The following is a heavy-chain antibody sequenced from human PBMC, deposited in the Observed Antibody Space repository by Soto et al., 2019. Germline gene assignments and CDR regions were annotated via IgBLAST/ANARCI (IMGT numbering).Heavy chain of an antibody. D-gene: IGHD6-19*01. CDR2: IKSKADGGTI. CDR3: TAAYLYSSSLYFDY. V-gene: IGHV3-15*01. Sequence: EVQLVESGGGLVKPGGSLRLSCAASGFTFSKAWMTWVRQAPGKGLEWVGRIKSKADGGTIDYAAPVKGRFTISRDDSKNTLYLQMNSLKTEDTALYSCTAAYLYSSSLYFDYWGQGALVSVSS. CDR1: GFTFSKAW. J-gene: IGHJ4*02.